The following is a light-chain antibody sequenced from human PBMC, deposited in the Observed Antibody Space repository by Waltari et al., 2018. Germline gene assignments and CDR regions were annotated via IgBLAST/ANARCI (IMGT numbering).Light chain of an antibody. CDR1: QSISNW. Sequence: DLQINQSPSNLSPSVGARVTLTCRASQSISNWLAWYQQKPGKAPKVLIYKSFSLQSGVPSRFSGSGSETEFTLTISSLQPDDFATYCCQQYNISPYTFGQGTTLEI. CDR2: KSF. V-gene: IGKV1-5*03. J-gene: IGKJ2*01. CDR3: QQYNISPYT.